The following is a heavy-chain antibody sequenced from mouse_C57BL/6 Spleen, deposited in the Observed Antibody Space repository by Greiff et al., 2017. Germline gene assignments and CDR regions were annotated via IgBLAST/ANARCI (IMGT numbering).Heavy chain of an antibody. V-gene: IGHV1-81*01. J-gene: IGHJ4*01. CDR3: ARETFYAMDY. CDR1: GYTFTSYG. Sequence: QVQLQQSGAELARPGASVKLSCKASGYTFTSYGISWVKQRTGQGLEWIGEIYPRSGNTYYNEKFKGKATLTADKSSSTAYMELRSLTSEDSAVYFDARETFYAMDYWGQGTSVTVSS. CDR2: IYPRSGNT.